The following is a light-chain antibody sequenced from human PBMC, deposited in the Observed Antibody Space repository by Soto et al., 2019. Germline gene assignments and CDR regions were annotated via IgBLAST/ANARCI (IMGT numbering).Light chain of an antibody. V-gene: IGKV3-20*01. J-gene: IGKJ2*01. CDR2: GAS. CDR3: QQFGSSIPHT. Sequence: EIVMTQSPGTLSLSPGEIATISCRASQVIGSRYLAWYHQKSGQAPRLLIYGASSRATGIPDRFSGSGSGTDFTLPISRLEPEDCGVYYCQQFGSSIPHTFGQGTKLEIK. CDR1: QVIGSRY.